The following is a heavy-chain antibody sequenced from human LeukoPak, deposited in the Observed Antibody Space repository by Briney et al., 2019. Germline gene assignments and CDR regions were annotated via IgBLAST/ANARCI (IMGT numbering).Heavy chain of an antibody. D-gene: IGHD3-22*01. CDR3: ASHYYDSSGYYYGLDY. J-gene: IGHJ4*02. Sequence: SVKVSCKASGGTFSSYAISWVRQAPGQGLEWMGGIIPIFGTANYAQKFQGRVTITADESTSTAYMELSSLRSEDTAVYYCASHYYDSSGYYYGLDYWGQGTLVTVSS. CDR2: IIPIFGTA. V-gene: IGHV1-69*01. CDR1: GGTFSSYA.